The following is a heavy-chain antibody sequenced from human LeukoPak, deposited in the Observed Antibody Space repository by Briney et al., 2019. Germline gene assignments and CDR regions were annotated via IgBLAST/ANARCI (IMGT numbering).Heavy chain of an antibody. CDR3: AKGVVRGVTPYYFDY. D-gene: IGHD3-10*01. Sequence: PGGSLRLSCAASGFTFRSYGMHWVRQAPGKGLEWVAVIWYDGSNKYYADSVKGRFTISRDNSKNTLYLQMNSLRAEDTAVYYCAKGVVRGVTPYYFDYWGQGTLVTVSS. CDR1: GFTFRSYG. V-gene: IGHV3-33*06. CDR2: IWYDGSNK. J-gene: IGHJ4*02.